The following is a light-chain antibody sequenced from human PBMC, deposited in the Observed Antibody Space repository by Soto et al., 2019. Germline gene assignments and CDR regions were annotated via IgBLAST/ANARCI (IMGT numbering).Light chain of an antibody. CDR1: QTVASN. CDR2: GAS. Sequence: EIVMTQSPATLSVSPGERATLSCRASQTVASNLAWYQQKPGQAPRLIIHGASTRATGVSARFSGSGSGTEFTLTISSLQSEDFAVYYCQQYHNWPPQYTFGQGTKLQIK. CDR3: QQYHNWPPQYT. V-gene: IGKV3-15*01. J-gene: IGKJ2*01.